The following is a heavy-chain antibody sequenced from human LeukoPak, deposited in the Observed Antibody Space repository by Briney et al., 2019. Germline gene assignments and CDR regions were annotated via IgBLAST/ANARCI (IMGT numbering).Heavy chain of an antibody. CDR1: GFTVSSNY. CDR3: ARVLTGYSYYYYYYMDV. D-gene: IGHD3-9*01. Sequence: GGSLRLSCAASGFTVSSNYMSWVRQAPGKGLEWVSVIYSGGSTYYADSVKGRFTISRDNSKNTLYLQMNSLRAEDTAVYYCARVLTGYSYYYYYYMDVGGKGTTVTISS. V-gene: IGHV3-53*01. CDR2: IYSGGST. J-gene: IGHJ6*03.